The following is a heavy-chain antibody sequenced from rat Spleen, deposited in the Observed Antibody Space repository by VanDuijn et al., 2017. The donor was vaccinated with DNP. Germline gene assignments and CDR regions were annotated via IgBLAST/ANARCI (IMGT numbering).Heavy chain of an antibody. CDR1: GLSLTSNS. D-gene: IGHD3-8*01. V-gene: IGHV2-47*01. Sequence: QVQLKESGPGLVQPSQTLSLTCTVSGLSLTSNSVSWIRQPPGKGLEWMGVIWGHGSTDYNSALKSRLSINRDTSKSQVFLKMNSLQTADTATYYCAGVPNTYYVMDAWGQGASVTVSS. J-gene: IGHJ4*01. CDR3: AGVPNTYYVMDA. CDR2: IWGHGST.